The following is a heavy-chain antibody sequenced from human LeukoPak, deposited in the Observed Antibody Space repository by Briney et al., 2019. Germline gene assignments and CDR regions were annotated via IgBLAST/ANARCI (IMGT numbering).Heavy chain of an antibody. J-gene: IGHJ4*02. CDR2: ISAYNGNT. V-gene: IGHV1-18*01. D-gene: IGHD1-1*01. CDR1: GYTFTSYG. CDR3: ARAPGLEPVTRVDY. Sequence: GASVKVSCKASGYTFTSYGISWVRQAPGQGLEWMGWISAYNGNTNYARKLQGRVTMTTDTSTSTAYMELRSLRSDDTAVYYCARAPGLEPVTRVDYWGQGTLVTVSS.